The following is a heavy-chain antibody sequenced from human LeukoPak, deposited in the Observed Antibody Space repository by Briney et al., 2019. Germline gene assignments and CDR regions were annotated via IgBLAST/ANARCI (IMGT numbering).Heavy chain of an antibody. CDR2: IKTRTDGGTT. V-gene: IGHV3-15*07. CDR1: GFTFSNDW. Sequence: GGSLRLSCAASGFTFSNDWMHWVRQAPGKGLEWVGRIKTRTDGGTTDYAAHFKGRFTISRDDSKNTLYLQMNSLKTEDTAVYYCTSTLGYWGQGTLVTVSS. J-gene: IGHJ4*02. CDR3: TSTLGY. D-gene: IGHD3-16*01.